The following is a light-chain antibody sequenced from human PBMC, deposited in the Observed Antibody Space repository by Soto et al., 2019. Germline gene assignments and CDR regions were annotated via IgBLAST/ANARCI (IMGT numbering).Light chain of an antibody. CDR3: QQRHMGPST. J-gene: IGKJ5*01. CDR1: QSFRGL. V-gene: IGKV3-11*01. Sequence: EVVLTQSPVTLSFSPGERATLSCRASQSFRGLLAWYQQKPGQAPRLLIYDAYNRATGIPPRFRGSGSGTDFTLIISSLEHDYSAVYYCQQRHMGPSTFGQGTRLEIK. CDR2: DAY.